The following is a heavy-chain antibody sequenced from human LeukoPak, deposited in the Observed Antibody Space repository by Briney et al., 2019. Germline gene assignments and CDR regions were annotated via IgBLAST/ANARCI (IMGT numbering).Heavy chain of an antibody. V-gene: IGHV3-23*01. CDR3: ARSMVRGVMREAFGY. J-gene: IGHJ4*02. CDR1: GFTFSSYA. Sequence: GSLRLSCAASGFTFSSYAMSWVRQAAGKGLEWVSAISGSGGSTYYADSVKGRFTISRDNSKNTLYLQMNSLKAEETAVYYCARSMVRGVMREAFGYWGQGTLVTVSS. D-gene: IGHD3-10*01. CDR2: ISGSGGST.